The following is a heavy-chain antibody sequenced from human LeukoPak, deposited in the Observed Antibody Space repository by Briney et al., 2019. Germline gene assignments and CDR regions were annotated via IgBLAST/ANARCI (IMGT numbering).Heavy chain of an antibody. CDR3: ARDGDGYNSPFDY. D-gene: IGHD5-24*01. J-gene: IGHJ4*02. CDR2: IKQEGSEK. CDR1: GVTITTYW. Sequence: GGSLSLSCAASGVTITTYWMSWVRRTPGKGVEGVANIKQEGSEKYYVDSVKGRFTISRENAKNSLYLQMNSLRAEDTAVYFCARDGDGYNSPFDYWGQGTLVTVSS. V-gene: IGHV3-7*01.